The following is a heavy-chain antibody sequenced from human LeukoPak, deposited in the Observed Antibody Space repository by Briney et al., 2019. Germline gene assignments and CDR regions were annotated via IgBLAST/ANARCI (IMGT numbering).Heavy chain of an antibody. V-gene: IGHV3-66*01. CDR3: ARYSGTFSNSYFDC. J-gene: IGHJ4*02. CDR1: GFTVSSND. CDR2: IYSGRST. D-gene: IGHD1-26*01. Sequence: GGSLRLSCAASGFTVSSNDMSWVRQAPGKGLEWVSLIYSGRSTYYADSVKGRFIISRDNSKNTLYLQMNSLRAEDTAVYYCARYSGTFSNSYFDCWGQGTLVTVSS.